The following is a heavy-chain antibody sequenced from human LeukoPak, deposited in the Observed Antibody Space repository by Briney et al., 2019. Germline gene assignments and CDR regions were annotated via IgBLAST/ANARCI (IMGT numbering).Heavy chain of an antibody. V-gene: IGHV1-46*01. CDR2: INPSSGGT. J-gene: IGHJ3*02. CDR1: GYTFTSYY. CDR3: ARGGIVGGTPGGSFEI. D-gene: IGHD1-26*01. Sequence: ASVKVSCKTSGYTFTSYYIHWVRQAPGQGLEWMGVINPSSGGTRFAQKFQDGVTVTRDTSTSTVYMELSSLRSEDTAIYYCARGGIVGGTPGGSFEIWGHGTMVTVSS.